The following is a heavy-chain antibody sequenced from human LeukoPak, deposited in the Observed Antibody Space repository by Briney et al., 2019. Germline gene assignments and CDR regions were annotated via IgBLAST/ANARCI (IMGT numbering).Heavy chain of an antibody. D-gene: IGHD6-13*01. V-gene: IGHV4-39*01. J-gene: IGHJ4*02. Sequence: SETLSLTCTVSGGSISSSSYYWGWIRQPPGKGLEWIGNIYYSGSTYYNPSLRSRVTISVDTSKNQFSLKLSSVTAADTALYYCARTKGGIATADAYFDYWGQGALITVSS. CDR3: ARTKGGIATADAYFDY. CDR2: IYYSGST. CDR1: GGSISSSSYY.